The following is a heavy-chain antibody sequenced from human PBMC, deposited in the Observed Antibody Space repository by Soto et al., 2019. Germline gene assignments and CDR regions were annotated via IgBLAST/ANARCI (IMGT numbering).Heavy chain of an antibody. D-gene: IGHD2-8*01. V-gene: IGHV3-15*01. CDR2: IKSKTDGGTT. CDR3: TTEAVLMVYAIRAPFDY. J-gene: IGHJ4*02. Sequence: PVGSLRLSCAASGFTFSNAWMSWVRQAPGKGLEWVGRIKSKTDGGTTDYAAPVKGRFTFSRDDSKNTLYLQMNSLKTEDTAVYYCTTEAVLMVYAIRAPFDYWGQGTLVTVSS. CDR1: GFTFSNAW.